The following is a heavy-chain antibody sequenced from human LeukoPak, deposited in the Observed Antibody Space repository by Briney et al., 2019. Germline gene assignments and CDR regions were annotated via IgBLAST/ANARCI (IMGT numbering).Heavy chain of an antibody. CDR1: GFTFSSYG. J-gene: IGHJ4*02. CDR2: IRYDGSNK. CDR3: AKGGAVTISIDY. V-gene: IGHV3-30*02. D-gene: IGHD4-11*01. Sequence: PGGSLRLSCAASGFTFSSYGMHWVRQAPGKGLEWVAFIRYDGSNKYYADSVKGRFTISRDNSKNTLYLQMNSLRAEGTAVYYCAKGGAVTISIDYWGQGTLVTVSS.